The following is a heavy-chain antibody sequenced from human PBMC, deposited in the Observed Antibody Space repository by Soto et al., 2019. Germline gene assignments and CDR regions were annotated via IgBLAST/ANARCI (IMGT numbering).Heavy chain of an antibody. CDR2: ISTNSGHT. CDR1: GYTFTNYG. J-gene: IGHJ5*02. CDR3: AREEYRQLDH. V-gene: IGHV1-18*04. D-gene: IGHD3-16*02. Sequence: QVQLVQSGAEVKKPGASVKVSCKASGYTFTNYGISWVRQAPGQGLEWMGWISTNSGHTDYAQNLRGRVTMTTDTSTTTDYMELRSLRSDDTAVYYCAREEYRQLDHWGQGTLVTVSS.